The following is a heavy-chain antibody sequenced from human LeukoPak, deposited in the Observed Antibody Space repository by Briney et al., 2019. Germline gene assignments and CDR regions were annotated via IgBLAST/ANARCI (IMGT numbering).Heavy chain of an antibody. CDR3: ARWMTGYDFWSGYYLYYYYYGMDV. Sequence: ASVKVSCKASGGTFSSYAINWVRQATGQGLEWMGWMNPNSGNTGYAQKFQGRVTMTRNTSISTAYMELSSLRSEDTAVYYCARWMTGYDFWSGYYLYYYYYGMDVWGQGTAVTVSS. J-gene: IGHJ6*02. CDR1: GGTFSSYA. D-gene: IGHD3-3*01. V-gene: IGHV1-8*02. CDR2: MNPNSGNT.